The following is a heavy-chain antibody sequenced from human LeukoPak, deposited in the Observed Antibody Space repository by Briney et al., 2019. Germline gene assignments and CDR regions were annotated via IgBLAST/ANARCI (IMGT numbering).Heavy chain of an antibody. J-gene: IGHJ4*02. CDR1: GGSISSGGYY. D-gene: IGHD4-17*01. CDR2: IYYSGST. CDR3: ARGDYGDPWASDY. V-gene: IGHV4-31*03. Sequence: SETLSLTCTVSGGSISSGGYYWSWIRQHPGKGLEWIGYIYYSGSTYYNPSLKSRVTISVDTSKNQFSLKLSSVTAADTAVYYCARGDYGDPWASDYWGQGTLVTVSS.